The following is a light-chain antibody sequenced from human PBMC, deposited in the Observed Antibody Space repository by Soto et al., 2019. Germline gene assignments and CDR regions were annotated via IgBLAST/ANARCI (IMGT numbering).Light chain of an antibody. V-gene: IGLV7-43*01. CDR3: LLYFGGTRV. Sequence: TVVTQEPSLTVSPGGTVTLTCASNTGAVTTTYYPNWFQQKPGQPPRPLIYSASNKHSWTPARFSGSLLGGKAALTLSGVQPEDEAEYFCLLYFGGTRVFGGGTKLTVL. CDR1: TGAVTTTYY. J-gene: IGLJ2*01. CDR2: SAS.